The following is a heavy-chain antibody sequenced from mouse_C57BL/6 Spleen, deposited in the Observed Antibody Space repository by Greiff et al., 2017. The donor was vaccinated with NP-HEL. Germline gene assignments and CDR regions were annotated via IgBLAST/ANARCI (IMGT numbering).Heavy chain of an antibody. Sequence: EVQLVESEGGLVQPGSSMKLSCTASGFTFSDYYMAWVRQVPEKGLEWVANINYDGSSTYYLDSLKSRFIISRDNAKNILYLQMSSLKSEDTATYYCARDLLGFDYWGQGTTLTVSS. J-gene: IGHJ2*01. CDR3: ARDLLGFDY. CDR1: GFTFSDYY. V-gene: IGHV5-16*01. CDR2: INYDGSST.